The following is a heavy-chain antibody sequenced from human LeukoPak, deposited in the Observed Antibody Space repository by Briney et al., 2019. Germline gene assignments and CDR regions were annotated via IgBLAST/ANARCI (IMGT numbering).Heavy chain of an antibody. D-gene: IGHD1-14*01. CDR2: SKNKDYHNIT. CDR3: TRIFCYGTRDYYPDF. J-gene: IGHJ4*02. V-gene: IGHV3-72*01. Sequence: GGPLSLSCAVSGFTFSDHHMERVRQAPGKGLEWIGRSKNKDYHNITVYAAAVKGRFTFSREDPKNSLYLQMNSLTTEDTAVYYCTRIFCYGTRDYYPDFWGQGTLVTVSS. CDR1: GFTFSDHH.